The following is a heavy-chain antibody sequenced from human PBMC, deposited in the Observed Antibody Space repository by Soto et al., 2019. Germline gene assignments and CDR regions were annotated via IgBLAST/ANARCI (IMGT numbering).Heavy chain of an antibody. J-gene: IGHJ6*03. CDR1: GFTFSSYA. CDR3: AKDLIPTRYDGLWFGEFPGYMDV. D-gene: IGHD3-10*01. CDR2: ISGSGGST. Sequence: GGSLRLSCAASGFTFSSYAMSWVRQAPGKGLEWVSAISGSGGSTYYADSVKGRFTISRDNSKNTLYLQMNSLRAEDTAVYYCAKDLIPTRYDGLWFGEFPGYMDVWGKGTTVTVSS. V-gene: IGHV3-23*01.